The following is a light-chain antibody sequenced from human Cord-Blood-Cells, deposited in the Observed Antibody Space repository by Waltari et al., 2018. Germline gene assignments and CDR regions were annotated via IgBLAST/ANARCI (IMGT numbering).Light chain of an antibody. CDR1: SSNLGNNY. Sequence: QSVLTQPPPVSAAPGQKVTISCSGSSSNLGNNYVSWYQQLPGTAPKLLIYDNNKRPSGIPDRFSGSKSGTSATLGITGLQTGDEADYYCGTWDSSLSAYVFGTGTKVTVL. V-gene: IGLV1-51*01. CDR3: GTWDSSLSAYV. CDR2: DNN. J-gene: IGLJ1*01.